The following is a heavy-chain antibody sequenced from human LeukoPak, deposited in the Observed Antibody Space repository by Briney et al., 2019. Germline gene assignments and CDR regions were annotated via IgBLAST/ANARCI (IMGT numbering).Heavy chain of an antibody. V-gene: IGHV3-21*01. CDR3: ARPGITGTMGYGAFDI. CDR2: IDSSSSYI. D-gene: IGHD1-7*01. J-gene: IGHJ3*02. Sequence: GGSLRLSCAASGFTFSSYSINWVRQAPGKGLEWVSSIDSSSSYIYYADSVKGRFTISRDNAKNSLFLQMNSLRVEDAAVYYCARPGITGTMGYGAFDIWGQGTRVTVSS. CDR1: GFTFSSYS.